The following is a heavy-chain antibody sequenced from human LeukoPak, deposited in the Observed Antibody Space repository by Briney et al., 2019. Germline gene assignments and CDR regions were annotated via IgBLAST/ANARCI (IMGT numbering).Heavy chain of an antibody. CDR2: IYTSGST. CDR1: GGSISSYY. CDR3: ARDPGLYSGSYSPANWFDP. Sequence: SETLSLTCTVSGGSISSYYWSWIRQPAGKGLEWIGRIYTSGSTNYNPSLKSRVTISVDTSKNQFSLKLSSVTAADTAVYYCARDPGLYSGSYSPANWFDPWGQGTLVTVSS. J-gene: IGHJ5*02. V-gene: IGHV4-4*07. D-gene: IGHD1-26*01.